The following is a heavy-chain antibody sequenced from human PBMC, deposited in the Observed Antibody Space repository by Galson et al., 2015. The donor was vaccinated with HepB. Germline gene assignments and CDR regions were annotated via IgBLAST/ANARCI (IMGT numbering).Heavy chain of an antibody. D-gene: IGHD6-6*01. CDR1: GGTFSTYT. CDR3: AREGIAGRTNPVDY. Sequence: SVKVSCKASGGTFSTYTISWVRQAPGQGLEWMGGITPIFGTANYAQKFQGRVTITADEFTSTVYMQLRSLRSDDTAVYYCAREGIAGRTNPVDYRGQGTQVTVSS. CDR2: ITPIFGTA. J-gene: IGHJ4*02. V-gene: IGHV1-69*13.